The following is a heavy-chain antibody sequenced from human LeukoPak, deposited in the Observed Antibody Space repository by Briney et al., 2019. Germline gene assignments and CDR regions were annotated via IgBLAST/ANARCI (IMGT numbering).Heavy chain of an antibody. V-gene: IGHV4-39*02. J-gene: IGHJ4*02. D-gene: IGHD3-3*01. CDR2: IYYSGST. CDR3: ARDYSTYDFWSGYFY. CDR1: GGSISSSSYY. Sequence: SETLSLTCTVSGGSISSSSYYWGWIRQPPGKGLEWIGSIYYSGSTYYNPSLKSRVTISVDTSKNQFSLKLSSVTAADTAVYYCARDYSTYDFWSGYFYWGQGTLVTVSS.